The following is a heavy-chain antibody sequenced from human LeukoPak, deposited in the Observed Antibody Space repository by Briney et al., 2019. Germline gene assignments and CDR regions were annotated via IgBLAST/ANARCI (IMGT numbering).Heavy chain of an antibody. J-gene: IGHJ3*02. D-gene: IGHD6-13*01. CDR3: AAPSSSSPPGAFDI. CDR1: GGSISSGGYY. Sequence: SQTLSLTCTVSGGSISSGGYYWSWIRQPPGKGLEWIGYIYHSGSTYYNPSLKSRVTISVDRSKNQFSLKLSSVTAADTAVYYCAAPSSSSPPGAFDIWGQGTMVTVSS. V-gene: IGHV4-30-2*01. CDR2: IYHSGST.